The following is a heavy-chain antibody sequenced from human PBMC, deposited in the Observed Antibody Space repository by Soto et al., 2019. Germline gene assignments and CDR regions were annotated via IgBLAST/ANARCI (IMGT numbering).Heavy chain of an antibody. CDR3: AKGGLIAAAGYFDN. D-gene: IGHD6-13*01. CDR2: ISYEGSIK. CDR1: GFTFSSYG. J-gene: IGHJ4*02. Sequence: QVQLVESGGGVVQPGRSLRLSCAASGFTFSSYGMHWGRQAPGKGLEWVAVISYEGSIKYYADSVKGRFTISRDNSKNTLFLQMNSLRPEDTAVYYCAKGGLIAAAGYFDNWGQGTLVTVSS. V-gene: IGHV3-30*18.